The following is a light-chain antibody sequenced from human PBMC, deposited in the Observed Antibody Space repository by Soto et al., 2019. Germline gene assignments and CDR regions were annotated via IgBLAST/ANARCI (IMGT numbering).Light chain of an antibody. CDR3: SSYAGSNNPYV. Sequence: QSALTQPPSASGSPGQSVTISCTGTSGDIGGYDYVSWYQQHPGKAPKLMIYEVTKRPLGVPDRFSGSKSGNTASLTVSGLQAEDEDDYYCSSYAGSNNPYVFGTGTKLTVL. J-gene: IGLJ1*01. V-gene: IGLV2-8*01. CDR1: SGDIGGYDY. CDR2: EVT.